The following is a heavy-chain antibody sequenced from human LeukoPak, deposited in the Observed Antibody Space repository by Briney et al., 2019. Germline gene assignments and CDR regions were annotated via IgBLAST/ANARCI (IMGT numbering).Heavy chain of an antibody. J-gene: IGHJ4*02. CDR1: GYSISSGYY. Sequence: SETLSLTCNVSGYSISSGYYWSWIRQPPGKGLEWIGEINHSGSTNYNPSLKSRVTISVDTSKNQFSLKLSSVTAADTAVYYCARGSSGSRPFDYWGQGTLVTVSS. CDR2: INHSGST. D-gene: IGHD1-26*01. V-gene: IGHV4-34*01. CDR3: ARGSSGSRPFDY.